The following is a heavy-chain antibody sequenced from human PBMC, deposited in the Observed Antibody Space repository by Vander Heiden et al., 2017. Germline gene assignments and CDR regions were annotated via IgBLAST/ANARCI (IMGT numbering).Heavy chain of an antibody. D-gene: IGHD5-18*01. CDR2: ISGSGGNT. CDR3: AKDLRTYSSGDY. V-gene: IGHV3-23*01. Sequence: EVQLLESGGGLEQRGGSLRLPWAASGFTFSSYAMGWVRQAPGKGLEWVSTISGSGGNTYYADSVKGRFTISRDNSKNTLYLQMSGLRAEDTAVYYCAKDLRTYSSGDYWGQGTLVTVSS. CDR1: GFTFSSYA. J-gene: IGHJ4*02.